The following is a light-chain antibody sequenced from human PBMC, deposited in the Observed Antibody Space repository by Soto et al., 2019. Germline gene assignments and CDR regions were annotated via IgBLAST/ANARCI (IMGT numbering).Light chain of an antibody. Sequence: EIFMTQSPATLSVSPGEIASLSCRASQSVSSNLAWYQQKPGQAPRLLIYGASSRATGIPDRFSGSGSGTDFTLTISRLEPEDFAVYYCQQYGSSPRTFGQGTKVDIK. CDR2: GAS. CDR1: QSVSSN. J-gene: IGKJ1*01. V-gene: IGKV3-20*01. CDR3: QQYGSSPRT.